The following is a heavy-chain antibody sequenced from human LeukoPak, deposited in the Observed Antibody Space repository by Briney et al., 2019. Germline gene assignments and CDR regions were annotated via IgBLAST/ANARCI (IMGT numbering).Heavy chain of an antibody. J-gene: IGHJ4*02. CDR2: ISSSSSYI. V-gene: IGHV3-21*01. CDR1: GFTFSSYS. Sequence: PGGSLGLSCAASGFTFSSYSMNWIRQAPGKGLEWVSSISSSSSYIYYADSVKGRFTISRDNAKNSLYLQMNSLRAEDTAVYYCARKGYGEIYYFDYWGQGTLVTVSS. CDR3: ARKGYGEIYYFDY. D-gene: IGHD4-17*01.